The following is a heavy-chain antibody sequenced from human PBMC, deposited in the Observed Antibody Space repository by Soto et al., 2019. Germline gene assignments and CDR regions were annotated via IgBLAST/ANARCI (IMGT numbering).Heavy chain of an antibody. V-gene: IGHV1-3*01. J-gene: IGHJ4*02. CDR2: INAGNSDT. D-gene: IGHD3-22*01. Sequence: ASVKVSCKASGYTFTSYAMHWVRQAPGQRLEWMGWINAGNSDTTYSQKFQGRVTITSDTSASTAYMELTSLTSEDTAVYYCGRDFSMVVVASGYWGQGTLVTVAS. CDR1: GYTFTSYA. CDR3: GRDFSMVVVASGY.